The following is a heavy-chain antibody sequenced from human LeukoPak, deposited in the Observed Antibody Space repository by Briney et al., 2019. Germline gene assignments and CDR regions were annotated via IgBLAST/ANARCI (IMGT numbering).Heavy chain of an antibody. CDR3: ARGGFYDILTGHQYFQH. CDR2: IYPGDSDT. D-gene: IGHD3-9*01. CDR1: GYSFTSYW. V-gene: IGHV5-51*01. Sequence: GESLKISCKGSGYSFTSYWIGWVRQMPGKGLEWMGIIYPGDSDTRYSPSFQGQVTISADKSISTACLQWSSLKASDTAMYYCARGGFYDILTGHQYFQHWGQGTLVTVSS. J-gene: IGHJ1*01.